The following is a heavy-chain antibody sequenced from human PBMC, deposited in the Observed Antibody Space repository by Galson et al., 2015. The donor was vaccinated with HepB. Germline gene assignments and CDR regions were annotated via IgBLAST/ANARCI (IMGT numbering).Heavy chain of an antibody. J-gene: IGHJ4*02. CDR2: IFWGGGSA. CDR1: GYTLTNYN. CDR3: ARETSDTYYFDF. Sequence: SVKVSCKASGYTLTNYNFHWVRQAPGQGPEWIGLIFWGGGSARYAETFKGRVTMTRDYSTSTIYLQVSSLRSEDTAVYYCARETSDTYYFDFWGQGTLVTVSS. D-gene: IGHD5-18*01. V-gene: IGHV1-46*01.